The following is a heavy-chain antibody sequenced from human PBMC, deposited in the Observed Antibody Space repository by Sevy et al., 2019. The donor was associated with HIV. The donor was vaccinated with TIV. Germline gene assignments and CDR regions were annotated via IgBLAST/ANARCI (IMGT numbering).Heavy chain of an antibody. V-gene: IGHV3-30*04. CDR2: ISYDGNYK. CDR1: GFTFPIYS. Sequence: GGSLRLSCVASGFTFPIYSVLWVRQAPGKGLEWLTLISYDGNYKYYADSVKGRFTISRDNSNNNLYLQMSSLRVEETALYFCARVAVEYCTNDCYHRFDHWGLGTLVTVSS. J-gene: IGHJ4*02. D-gene: IGHD2-8*01. CDR3: ARVAVEYCTNDCYHRFDH.